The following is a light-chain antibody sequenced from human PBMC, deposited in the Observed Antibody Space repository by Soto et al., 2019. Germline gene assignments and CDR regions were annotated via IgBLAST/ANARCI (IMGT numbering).Light chain of an antibody. Sequence: EIVLTQSPGTLSLSPGERATLSCRASQSVSSSYLAWHQQKPGQPPRLLIYGASSRATGIPDRFSGSGSGTDFNLTISRLEPEDFAVYYCQQYSSSPQTFGQGTKVEIK. V-gene: IGKV3-20*01. J-gene: IGKJ1*01. CDR2: GAS. CDR1: QSVSSSY. CDR3: QQYSSSPQT.